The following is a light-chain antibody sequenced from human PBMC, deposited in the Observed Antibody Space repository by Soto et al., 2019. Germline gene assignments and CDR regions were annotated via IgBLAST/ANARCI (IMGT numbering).Light chain of an antibody. V-gene: IGKV3-20*01. CDR2: GGS. CDR3: QQYGSSGT. CDR1: QFISNS. J-gene: IGKJ1*01. Sequence: EIAMTHSPATLSVSPWERVTLSCRASQFISNSLAWYQQRPGQPPRLLIYGGSSRATGIPVRFSGSGSGTEFTLTISRLEPEDFAVYYCQQYGSSGTFGQGTKVDIK.